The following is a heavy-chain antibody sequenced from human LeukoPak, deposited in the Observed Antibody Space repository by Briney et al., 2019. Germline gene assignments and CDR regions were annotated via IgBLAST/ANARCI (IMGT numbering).Heavy chain of an antibody. V-gene: IGHV4-30-4*01. J-gene: IGHJ4*02. CDR2: IYYSGST. D-gene: IGHD3-10*01. CDR3: ARVAFAVVRYYFDY. Sequence: SETPSLTCTVSGGSISSGDYYWSWIRQPPGKGLEWIGYIYYSGSTYYNPSLKSRVTISVDTSKNQFSLKLSSVTAADTAVYYCARVAFAVVRYYFDYWGQGTLVTVSS. CDR1: GGSISSGDYY.